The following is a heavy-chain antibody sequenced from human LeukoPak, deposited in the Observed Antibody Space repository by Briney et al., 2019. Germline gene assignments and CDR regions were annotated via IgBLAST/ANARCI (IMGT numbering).Heavy chain of an antibody. CDR1: GFTFSGYA. Sequence: GGSLRLSCAASGFTFSGYAMSWVRQAPGKGLEWVSAISGSGGSTYYADSVKGRFTISRDNSKNTLYLEMNSLRAEDTAIYYCAKMKGHPLPKYYMDVWGQGTTVTASS. CDR3: AKMKGHPLPKYYMDV. V-gene: IGHV3-23*01. J-gene: IGHJ6*01. CDR2: ISGSGGST. D-gene: IGHD1-26*01.